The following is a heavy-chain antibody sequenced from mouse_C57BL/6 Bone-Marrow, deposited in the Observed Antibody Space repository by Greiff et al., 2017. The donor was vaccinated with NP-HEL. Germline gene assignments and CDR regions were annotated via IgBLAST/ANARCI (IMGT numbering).Heavy chain of an antibody. Sequence: QVQLKQPGAELVKPGASVKLSCKASGYTFTSYWMHWVKQRPGRGLEWIGRIDPNSGGTKYNEKFKSKATLTVDKPSSTAYMQLSSLTSEDSAVYYCARGAITTVVARGYAMDYWGQGTSVTVSS. CDR3: ARGAITTVVARGYAMDY. CDR1: GYTFTSYW. V-gene: IGHV1-72*01. D-gene: IGHD1-1*01. CDR2: IDPNSGGT. J-gene: IGHJ4*01.